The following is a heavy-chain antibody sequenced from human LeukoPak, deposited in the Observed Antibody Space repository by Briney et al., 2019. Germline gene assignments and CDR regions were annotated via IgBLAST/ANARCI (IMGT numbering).Heavy chain of an antibody. CDR2: IIPIFGTA. Sequence: SVKVSCKASGGTFSSYAISWVRQAPGQGLEWMGGIIPIFGTANYAQKFQGRVTITTDESASTAYMELSSLRSEDTAVYYCASVPITIFGVAPFYMDVWGKGTTVTVSS. J-gene: IGHJ6*03. CDR1: GGTFSSYA. V-gene: IGHV1-69*05. D-gene: IGHD3-3*01. CDR3: ASVPITIFGVAPFYMDV.